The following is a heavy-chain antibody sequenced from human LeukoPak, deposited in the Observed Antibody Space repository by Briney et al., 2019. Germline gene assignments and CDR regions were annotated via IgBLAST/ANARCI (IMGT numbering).Heavy chain of an antibody. CDR3: TRRYSSSSWSWFDP. J-gene: IGHJ5*02. D-gene: IGHD6-13*01. V-gene: IGHV3-49*04. CDR1: GFTFGDYA. CDR2: IRSKAYGGTT. Sequence: GGSLRLSCTASGFTFGDYAMSWVRQAPGKGLEWVGFIRSKAYGGTTEYAASVKGRFTISRDDSKSIAYLQMNSLKTEDTAVYYCTRRYSSSSWSWFDPWGQGTLVTVSS.